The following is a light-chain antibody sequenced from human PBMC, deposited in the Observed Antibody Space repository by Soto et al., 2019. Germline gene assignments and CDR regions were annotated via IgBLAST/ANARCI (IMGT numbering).Light chain of an antibody. J-gene: IGKJ4*01. CDR1: QSISIS. CDR2: SAS. CDR3: QQSYSTPHT. Sequence: DIQMTQSPSSLSASVRDRVTITCRASQSISISLNWYQQKPGKAPKLLIYSASNLQSGVPSRFSGSGSGTDFTLTISSLQPEDVATYYCQQSYSTPHTFGGGTKVEIK. V-gene: IGKV1-39*01.